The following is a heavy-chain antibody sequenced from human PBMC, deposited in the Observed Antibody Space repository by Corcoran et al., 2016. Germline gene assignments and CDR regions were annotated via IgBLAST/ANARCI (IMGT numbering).Heavy chain of an antibody. CDR2: ISAYNGNT. CDR3: AGSSSSWPNWYFDL. CDR1: GYTFTSYG. Sequence: QVQLVQSGAEVKKPGASVKVSCKASGYTFTSYGISWVRQAPGQGLEWMGWISAYNGNTNYAQKLQGRVTMTTDPSTSTAYMKLRSLRSDDTAVDYGAGSSSSWPNWYFDLWGRGTLVTVSS. D-gene: IGHD6-13*01. J-gene: IGHJ2*01. V-gene: IGHV1-18*01.